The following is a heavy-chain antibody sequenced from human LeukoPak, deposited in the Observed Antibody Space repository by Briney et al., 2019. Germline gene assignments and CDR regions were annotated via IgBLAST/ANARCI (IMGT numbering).Heavy chain of an antibody. CDR3: AKTIVVVPAAMDY. V-gene: IGHV3-9*01. Sequence: GGSLRLSCAASGFTFDDYTMHWVRQAPGKGLEWVSFISWSSANIAYADSVKGRFTISRDNSKNTLYLQMNSLRAEDTAVYYCAKTIVVVPAAMDYWGQGTLVTVSS. CDR2: ISWSSANI. CDR1: GFTFDDYT. J-gene: IGHJ4*02. D-gene: IGHD2-2*01.